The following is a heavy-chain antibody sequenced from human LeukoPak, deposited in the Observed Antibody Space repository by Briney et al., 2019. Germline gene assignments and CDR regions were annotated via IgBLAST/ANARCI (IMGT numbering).Heavy chain of an antibody. V-gene: IGHV4-59*08. J-gene: IGHJ5*02. Sequence: PSETLSLTCTVSGGSISSYYWSWIRQPPGKGLEWNGYIYYSGSTNYNPSLKSRVTISVDTSKTQFSLKLSSVTAADTAVYYCATQAVGTAMVTGWFDPWGQGTLVTVSS. D-gene: IGHD5-18*01. CDR3: ATQAVGTAMVTGWFDP. CDR2: IYYSGST. CDR1: GGSISSYY.